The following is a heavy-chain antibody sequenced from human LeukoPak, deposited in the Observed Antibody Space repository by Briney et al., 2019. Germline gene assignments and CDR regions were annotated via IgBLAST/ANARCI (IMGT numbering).Heavy chain of an antibody. CDR2: ISAYNGNT. V-gene: IGHV1-18*01. J-gene: IGHJ3*02. CDR3: ARPKGYCSSTSCYHDAFDI. D-gene: IGHD2-2*01. CDR1: GYTFSSYG. Sequence: ASVKVSCKASGYTFSSYGISWVRQAPGQGLEWMGWISAYNGNTNYAQKLQGRVTMTTDTSTSTAYMELRSLRSDDTAVYYCARPKGYCSSTSCYHDAFDIWGQGTMVTVSS.